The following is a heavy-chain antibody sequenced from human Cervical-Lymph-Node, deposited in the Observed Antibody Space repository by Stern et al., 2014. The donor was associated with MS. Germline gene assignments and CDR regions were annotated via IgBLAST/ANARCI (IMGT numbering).Heavy chain of an antibody. CDR3: ARARVGDYARSPHLDS. V-gene: IGHV3-21*01. CDR2: ISNNSTHT. CDR1: GFTFSHYS. D-gene: IGHD4-17*01. J-gene: IGHJ4*02. Sequence: EVQLVESGGGLVQPGESLSLSCDASGFTFSHYSINWVRQAPGKGLEWISSISNNSTHTYYADSVEARFTISRDSAKDSVSLHMVSLRAEDTAVYYCARARVGDYARSPHLDSWGQGTLVTVSS.